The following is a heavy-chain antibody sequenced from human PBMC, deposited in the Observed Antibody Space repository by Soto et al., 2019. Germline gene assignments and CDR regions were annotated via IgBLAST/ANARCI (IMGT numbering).Heavy chain of an antibody. D-gene: IGHD1-1*01. J-gene: IGHJ5*01. V-gene: IGHV4-30-2*01. CDR1: GGSISSGGYS. Sequence: QMQLQESGSGLVRPSQTLSLTCAVAGGSISSGGYSWSWIRQPPGKGLEWIGYIYDSGTTSSNLSLKSRVTISLDRSKNQFSLRLSSVTAADTAVYYCARETTARFDSWGQGILVTVSS. CDR2: IYDSGTT. CDR3: ARETTARFDS.